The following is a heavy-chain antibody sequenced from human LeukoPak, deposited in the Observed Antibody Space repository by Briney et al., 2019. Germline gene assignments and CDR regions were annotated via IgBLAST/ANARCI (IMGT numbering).Heavy chain of an antibody. V-gene: IGHV3-48*03. CDR1: GFTFSSYE. Sequence: GGSLRLSCAASGFTFSSYEMNWVRQAPGKGLEWVSYIATSDISTYYVDSVKGRFTISRDNAKNSLYLQMNSLRAEDTAVYYCARYGDSSVYYSADAFDIWGQGTMVTVSS. CDR2: IATSDIST. D-gene: IGHD3-22*01. J-gene: IGHJ3*02. CDR3: ARYGDSSVYYSADAFDI.